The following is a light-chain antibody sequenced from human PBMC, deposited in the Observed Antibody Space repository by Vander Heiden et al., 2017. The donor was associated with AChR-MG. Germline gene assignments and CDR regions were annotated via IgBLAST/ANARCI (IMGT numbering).Light chain of an antibody. J-gene: IGLJ3*02. CDR2: SGD. V-gene: IGLV1-44*01. Sequence: QSLLTQPPSASGTPAQRVTISCSGSSSNIGSNNVTWYQQLPGTAPKLLMYSGDKRPSGVPDRFSGSRSGTSASLAISGLQSEDEADYYCAAWDDSLNGPVFGGGTKLTVL. CDR1: SSNIGSNN. CDR3: AAWDDSLNGPV.